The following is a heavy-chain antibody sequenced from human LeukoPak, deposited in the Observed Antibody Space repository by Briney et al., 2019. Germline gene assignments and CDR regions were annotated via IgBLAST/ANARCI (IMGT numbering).Heavy chain of an antibody. CDR1: GGSFSGYY. V-gene: IGHV4-34*01. Sequence: SETLSLTCAVYGGSFSGYYWSWIRQPPGKGLEWLGEINHSGSTNYNPSLKSRVTISVDTSKSQFSLKLNSMTAAYTAVYYCARGAQTYYDKAPVDYWGQGTLVTVSS. D-gene: IGHD3-22*01. J-gene: IGHJ4*02. CDR2: INHSGST. CDR3: ARGAQTYYDKAPVDY.